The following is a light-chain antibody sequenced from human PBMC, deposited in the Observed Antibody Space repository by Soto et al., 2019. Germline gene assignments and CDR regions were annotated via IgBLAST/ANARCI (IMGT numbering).Light chain of an antibody. V-gene: IGLV1-51*01. J-gene: IGLJ2*01. CDR1: SSTIGANY. CDR3: GTWDSNLNNGVV. CDR2: DNH. Sequence: QSVLTQPPSVSAAPGERVIIFCSGSSSTIGANYVSWYQQFPGTAPILLIYDNHHRPSGIPDRFSGSKSGTSATLVITGLQTGDEADYYCGTWDSNLNNGVVFGGGTKGPS.